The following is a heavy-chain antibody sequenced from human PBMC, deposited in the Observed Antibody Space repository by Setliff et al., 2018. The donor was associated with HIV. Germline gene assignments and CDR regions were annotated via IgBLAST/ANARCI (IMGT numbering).Heavy chain of an antibody. CDR2: IKSKSDDGKT. CDR1: GFTFSNAW. CDR3: TTEVFRQWLVGDY. Sequence: AGGSLRLSCAASGFTFSNAWMSWVRQAPGKGLEWVGRIKSKSDDGKTDYAAPVKGRFTISRDDSKNTLYLQMKSLKTEDTAVYYCTTEVFRQWLVGDYWGQGTLVTVSS. V-gene: IGHV3-15*01. D-gene: IGHD6-19*01. J-gene: IGHJ4*02.